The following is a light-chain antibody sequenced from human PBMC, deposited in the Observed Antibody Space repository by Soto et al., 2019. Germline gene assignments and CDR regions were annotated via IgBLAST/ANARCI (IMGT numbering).Light chain of an antibody. CDR2: GAS. CDR3: QQFDTSSLS. CDR1: QRVSISS. Sequence: EIVLTQSPGTLSLSPGERATLSCRASQRVSISSIAWYQQKPGQAPRLLFYGASRRAAGIPDTFSGSGSGTDFTLTISRLEPEDFAVYYCQQFDTSSLSFGGGTKVEI. J-gene: IGKJ4*01. V-gene: IGKV3-20*01.